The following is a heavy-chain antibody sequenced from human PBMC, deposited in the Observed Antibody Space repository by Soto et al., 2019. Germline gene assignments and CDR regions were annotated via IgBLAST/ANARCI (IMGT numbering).Heavy chain of an antibody. V-gene: IGHV3-21*01. CDR3: TSTNSRSYYMDV. J-gene: IGHJ6*03. CDR1: GFTFSSYS. Sequence: EVQLVESGGGLVKPGGSLRLSCAASGFTFSSYSMNWVRQAPGKGLEWVSSISSSSSYIYYADSVKGRFTTSRDNAKNSLYLQMNSLRAEDTAVYYCTSTNSRSYYMDVWGKGTTVTVSS. D-gene: IGHD6-13*01. CDR2: ISSSSSYI.